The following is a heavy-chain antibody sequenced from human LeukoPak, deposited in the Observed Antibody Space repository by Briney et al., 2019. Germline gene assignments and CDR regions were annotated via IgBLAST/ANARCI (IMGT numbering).Heavy chain of an antibody. V-gene: IGHV3-74*01. CDR3: LRDLNWSLDQ. J-gene: IGHJ4*02. CDR2: IKSDGITI. Sequence: AGGSLRDSCAASGFTFSNYMMHWVRQAPGKGLVWVSRIKSDGITITYADSVKGRFTISRDNAKNTLYLQMNSLRAEDTAVYYCLRDLNWSLDQWGQGTLVTVSS. D-gene: IGHD1-20*01. CDR1: GFTFSNYM.